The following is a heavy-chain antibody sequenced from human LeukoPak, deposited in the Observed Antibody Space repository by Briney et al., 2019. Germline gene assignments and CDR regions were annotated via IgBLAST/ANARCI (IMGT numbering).Heavy chain of an antibody. CDR3: ARTDTMVRGVITTFDP. CDR2: INPNSGGT. J-gene: IGHJ5*02. V-gene: IGHV1-2*02. Sequence: ASVTVSFKASGYTFTVYYMHWVRQAPGQGLEWMGWINPNSGGTNYAQKFQGRVTMTRDTSISTAYMELSRLRSDDTAVYYCARTDTMVRGVITTFDPWGQGTLVTVSS. D-gene: IGHD3-10*01. CDR1: GYTFTVYY.